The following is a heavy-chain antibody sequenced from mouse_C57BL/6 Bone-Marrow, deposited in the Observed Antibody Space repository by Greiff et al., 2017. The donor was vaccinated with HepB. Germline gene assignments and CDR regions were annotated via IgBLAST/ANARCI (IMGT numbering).Heavy chain of an antibody. CDR2: IYPGSGST. V-gene: IGHV1-55*01. Sequence: QVQLQQPGAELVKPGASVKMSCKASGYTFTSYWITWVKQRPGQGLEWIGDIYPGSGSTNYNEKFKSKATLTVDTSSSTAYMQLSSLTSEDSVVSYCAREKIYDGYYLFAYWGQGTLVTVSA. D-gene: IGHD2-3*01. CDR1: GYTFTSYW. J-gene: IGHJ3*01. CDR3: AREKIYDGYYLFAY.